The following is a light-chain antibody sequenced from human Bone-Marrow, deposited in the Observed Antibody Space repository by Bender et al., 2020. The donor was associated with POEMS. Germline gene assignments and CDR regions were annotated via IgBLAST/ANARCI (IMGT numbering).Light chain of an antibody. Sequence: QLALTQSPSASASLGASVKLTCTLSSGHSSYAIAWHQQQPEKGPRYLMKVNSDVSHSKGDGIPDRFSGSSAGSERYLTSSSLQSEDEADYYCQTWGTGIQVFGGGTKLTVL. J-gene: IGLJ2*01. CDR3: QTWGTGIQV. CDR2: VNSDVSH. V-gene: IGLV4-69*01. CDR1: SGHSSYA.